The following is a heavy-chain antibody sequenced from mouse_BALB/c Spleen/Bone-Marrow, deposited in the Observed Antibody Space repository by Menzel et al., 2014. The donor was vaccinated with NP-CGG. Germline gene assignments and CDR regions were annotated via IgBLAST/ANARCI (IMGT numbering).Heavy chain of an antibody. Sequence: EVKLMESGGDLVKPGGSLKLSCAASGFTFSTYGMSWVRQTPDKRLERVAAISNGGIYTYYPDTVKGRFTISRDNAKNALYLQMSSLKSEDTAMYYCVRPYDYGTWFAYWGQGTLVTVSA. D-gene: IGHD2-4*01. J-gene: IGHJ3*01. CDR3: VRPYDYGTWFAY. CDR1: GFTFSTYG. CDR2: ISNGGIYT. V-gene: IGHV5-6*01.